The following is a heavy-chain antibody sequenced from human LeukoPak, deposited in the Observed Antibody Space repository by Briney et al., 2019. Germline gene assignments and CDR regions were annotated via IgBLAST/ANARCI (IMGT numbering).Heavy chain of an antibody. D-gene: IGHD3-3*01. CDR1: GFTFSSYG. J-gene: IGHJ4*02. CDR3: AKDEYYDFWSGYY. CDR2: ISYDGSNK. V-gene: IGHV3-30*18. Sequence: PGGSLRLSCAASGFTFSSYGMHWVRQAPGKRLEWVAVISYDGSNKYYADSVKGRFTISRDNSKNTLYLQMNSLRAEDTAVYYCAKDEYYDFWSGYYWGQGTLVTVSS.